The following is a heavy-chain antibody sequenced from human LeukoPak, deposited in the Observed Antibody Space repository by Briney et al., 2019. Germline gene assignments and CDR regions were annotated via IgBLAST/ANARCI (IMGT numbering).Heavy chain of an antibody. J-gene: IGHJ2*01. CDR1: GASVSGSAYY. V-gene: IGHV4-39*01. CDR2: IYYSGST. Sequence: SETLSLTCTVSGASVSGSAYYWGWIRQPPGKGLEWIGNIYYSGSTYYNPSLKSRVTISVDTSKNQFSLKLSSVTAADTAVYYCARRWYFDLWGRGTLVTVSS. CDR3: ARRWYFDL.